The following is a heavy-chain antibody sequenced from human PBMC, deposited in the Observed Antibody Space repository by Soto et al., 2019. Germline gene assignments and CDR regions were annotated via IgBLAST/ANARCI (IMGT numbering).Heavy chain of an antibody. V-gene: IGHV5-10-1*01. Sequence: PGESLKISCKGFGYTFTTFWISWVRQMPGKGLEWVGRIDPRDSYTNYNPSFQGHVTISADKSINTAFLQWGNLKASDTAMYYCARLYCTSTTCDSWFDPWGQGTLVTVSS. D-gene: IGHD2-2*01. CDR3: ARLYCTSTTCDSWFDP. CDR2: IDPRDSYT. CDR1: GYTFTTFW. J-gene: IGHJ5*02.